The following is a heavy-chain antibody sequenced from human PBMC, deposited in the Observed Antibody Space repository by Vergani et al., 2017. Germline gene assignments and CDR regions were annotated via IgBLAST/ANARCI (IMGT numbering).Heavy chain of an antibody. Sequence: QVQLQESGPGLVKPSETLSLTCTVSGGSISSYYWSWIRQPPGKGLEWIGYIYYSGSTNYNPSLKSRVNISVDTSKNQFSLKLSSVTAADTAVYYCARNPYCCGDCYSDAFDIWGQGTMVTVSS. CDR2: IYYSGST. D-gene: IGHD2-21*02. CDR1: GGSISSYY. CDR3: ARNPYCCGDCYSDAFDI. J-gene: IGHJ3*02. V-gene: IGHV4-59*01.